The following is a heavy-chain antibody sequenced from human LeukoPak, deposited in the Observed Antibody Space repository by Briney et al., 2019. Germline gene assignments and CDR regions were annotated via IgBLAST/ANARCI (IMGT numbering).Heavy chain of an antibody. CDR1: GFTVSSNY. CDR2: IYSGGST. J-gene: IGHJ2*01. D-gene: IGHD5-24*01. Sequence: PGGSLRLSCAASGFTVSSNYMSWVRQAPGKGLEWVSIIYSGGSTYYADSVKGRFTISRDNSKNTLYLQINSLRAEDTAVYYCARAALRDGYRIWYFDLWGRGTLVTVSS. V-gene: IGHV3-53*01. CDR3: ARAALRDGYRIWYFDL.